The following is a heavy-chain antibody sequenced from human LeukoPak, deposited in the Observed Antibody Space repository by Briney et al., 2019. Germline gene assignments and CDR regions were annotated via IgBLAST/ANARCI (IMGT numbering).Heavy chain of an antibody. CDR3: AKGNNSFSVIFDY. CDR1: GFTLRDFS. D-gene: IGHD2/OR15-2a*01. J-gene: IGHJ4*02. CDR2: ISGDESAT. V-gene: IGHV3-43*02. Sequence: GGSLRLACAASGFTLRDFSMHWVRQAPGKVLEWVSLISGDESATHYHDCVKGRFTISRDNSKHSLYLQMPGLTVEDTAFYYCAKGNNSFSVIFDYWGQGALLTVSS.